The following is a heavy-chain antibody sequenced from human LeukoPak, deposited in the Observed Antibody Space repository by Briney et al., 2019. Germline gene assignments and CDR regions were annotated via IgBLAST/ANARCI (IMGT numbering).Heavy chain of an antibody. D-gene: IGHD3-22*01. J-gene: IGHJ3*02. CDR3: ARDRTYYYDSSGSQRADAFDI. CDR2: IYYSGST. V-gene: IGHV4-30-4*01. CDR1: GGSISSSSYY. Sequence: SETLSLTCTVSGGSISSSSYYWSWIRQPPGKGLEWIGFIYYSGSTYYNPSLKSRVTISVDTSKNQFSLKLSSVTAADTAVYYCARDRTYYYDSSGSQRADAFDIWGQGTMVTVSS.